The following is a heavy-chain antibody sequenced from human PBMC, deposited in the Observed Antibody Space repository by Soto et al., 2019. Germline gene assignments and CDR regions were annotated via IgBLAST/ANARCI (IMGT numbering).Heavy chain of an antibody. CDR3: ARDQPGYSYGYGLGY. CDR1: GFTFSNYS. CDR2: ISSSSSYR. V-gene: IGHV3-21*01. Sequence: EVQLVESGGGLVKPGGSLRLSCAASGFTFSNYSMNWVRQAPGKGLEWVSSISSSSSYRYYADSVKGRFTISRDNAKNSLYLQMNSLRAEDTAVYYCARDQPGYSYGYGLGYWGQGTLVTVSS. J-gene: IGHJ4*02. D-gene: IGHD5-18*01.